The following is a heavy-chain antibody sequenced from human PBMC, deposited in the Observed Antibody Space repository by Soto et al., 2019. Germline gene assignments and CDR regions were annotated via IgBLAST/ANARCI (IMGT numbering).Heavy chain of an antibody. J-gene: IGHJ6*04. Sequence: GGSLRLSCAASGFTFNNAWMNWVRQAPGKGLEWVGRIKSKIDGGTTDYTAPVKGRFTISTDDSKNTLYLQMNSLKTEDTAIYYCTTATLGPRRPSYYYGMDVWGKGTTVTVSS. CDR2: IKSKIDGGTT. CDR3: TTATLGPRRPSYYYGMDV. CDR1: GFTFNNAW. D-gene: IGHD1-26*01. V-gene: IGHV3-15*07.